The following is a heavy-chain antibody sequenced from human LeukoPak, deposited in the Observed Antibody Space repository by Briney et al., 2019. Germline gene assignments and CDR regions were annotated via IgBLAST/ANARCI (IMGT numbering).Heavy chain of an antibody. CDR2: IYYSGST. CDR3: ARGNQRSDYDFWSGYPNFDL. D-gene: IGHD3-3*01. V-gene: IGHV4-31*03. J-gene: IGHJ2*01. CDR1: GGSISSGGYY. Sequence: QTLSLTCTVSGGSISSGGYYWRWIRQHPGRGLEWIGYIYYSGSTYYNPSLKSRVTISVDTSKNQFSLKLSSVTAADTAVYYCARGNQRSDYDFWSGYPNFDLWGRGTLVTVSS.